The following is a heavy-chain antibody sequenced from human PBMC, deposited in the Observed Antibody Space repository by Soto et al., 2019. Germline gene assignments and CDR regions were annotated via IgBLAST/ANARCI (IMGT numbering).Heavy chain of an antibody. CDR3: ARDYYYAMDV. V-gene: IGHV3-48*03. CDR2: ISAFGSTT. CDR1: GFTFSNFE. Sequence: PGGSLRLSCGASGFTFSNFEMTWVRQAPGKGLQWVSYISAFGSTTYYADSVKGRFSISRDNAKNSLYLQMNSLRAEDTAVYYCARDYYYAMDVWGQGTTVTRLL. J-gene: IGHJ6*02.